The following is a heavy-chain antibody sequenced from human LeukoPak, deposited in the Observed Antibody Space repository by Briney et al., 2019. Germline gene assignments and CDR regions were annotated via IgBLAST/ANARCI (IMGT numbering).Heavy chain of an antibody. CDR3: ARLSGREFSIPGIAAAGTTPGGWFDP. J-gene: IGHJ5*02. CDR1: GGSISSYY. V-gene: IGHV4-59*08. D-gene: IGHD6-13*01. Sequence: PSETLSLTCTVSGGSISSYYWSWIRQPPGKGLAWIGYIYYSGSTNYNPSLKSRVTISVDTSKNQFSLKLSSVTAADTAVYYCARLSGREFSIPGIAAAGTTPGGWFDPWGQGTLVTVSS. CDR2: IYYSGST.